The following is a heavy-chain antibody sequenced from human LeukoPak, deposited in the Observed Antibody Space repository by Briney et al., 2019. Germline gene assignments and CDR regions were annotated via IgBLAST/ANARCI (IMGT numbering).Heavy chain of an antibody. D-gene: IGHD4-17*01. CDR1: GYTFTSYY. CDR2: INPSGGST. CDR3: ARGRDYGDWEGTNDY. J-gene: IGHJ4*02. V-gene: IGHV1-46*01. Sequence: ASVKVSCKASGYTFTSYYMHWVRQAPGQGLEWMGIINPSGGSTSYAQKFQGRVTMTRDTSTSTVYMERSSLRSEDPAVYYCARGRDYGDWEGTNDYCGQGTLVTVHS.